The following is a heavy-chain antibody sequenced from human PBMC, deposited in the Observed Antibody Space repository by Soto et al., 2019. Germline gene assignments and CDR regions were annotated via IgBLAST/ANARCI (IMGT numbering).Heavy chain of an antibody. CDR1: GGSLINYA. CDR2: ITPILGTT. Sequence: QVQLVQSGAEVKKPGSSVKVSCKASGGSLINYAISWVRQAPGQGLEWMGGITPILGTTKYAQKFRGRVTITADASTNTVYMELSSLRSEDTALYYCARDHTMYSGTYYFDYWGQGTLVTVSS. D-gene: IGHD1-26*01. J-gene: IGHJ4*02. CDR3: ARDHTMYSGTYYFDY. V-gene: IGHV1-69*01.